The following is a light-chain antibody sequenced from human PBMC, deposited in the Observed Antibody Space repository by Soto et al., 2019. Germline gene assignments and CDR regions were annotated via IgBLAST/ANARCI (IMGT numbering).Light chain of an antibody. J-gene: IGKJ1*01. CDR2: GAS. CDR3: QQYNAWPGT. CDR1: QSVSNS. V-gene: IGKV3-15*01. Sequence: EIVLTQSPATLSLSPGERVTLACRASQSVSNSLAWYQQKPGQPPRLLIYGASTRATDIPARFSGSGSGTQFTLTISSLQSEDFGTYYCQQYNAWPGTFGQGTKVDIK.